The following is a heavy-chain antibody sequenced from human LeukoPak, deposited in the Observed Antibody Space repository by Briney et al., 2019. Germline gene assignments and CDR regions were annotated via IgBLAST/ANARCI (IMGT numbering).Heavy chain of an antibody. D-gene: IGHD5-18*01. V-gene: IGHV4-4*02. CDR1: GGSISSSNW. J-gene: IGHJ4*02. Sequence: PSGTLSLTCAVSGGSISSSNWWSWVRQPPGKGLEWIGEIYHSGSTNYNPSLKSRVTISVDKSKNQFSLKLSSVTAADTAVYYCAREGGYSYGPPLGGTFDYWGQGTLVTVSS. CDR3: AREGGYSYGPPLGGTFDY. CDR2: IYHSGST.